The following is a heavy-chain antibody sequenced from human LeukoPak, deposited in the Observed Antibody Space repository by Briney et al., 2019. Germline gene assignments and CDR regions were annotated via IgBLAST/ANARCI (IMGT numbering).Heavy chain of an antibody. CDR1: GFIFSNYW. J-gene: IGHJ4*02. CDR2: INEDGSDI. CDR3: ARSPDGVDN. D-gene: IGHD3-10*01. V-gene: IGHV3-7*01. Sequence: GGSLRLSCAASGFIFSNYWMTWVGQTPGREVEFVAKINEDGSDIFYLHSVKGRFTISGDNAKNSVYLQLSSLRAEDTAVYYCARSPDGVDNWGQGTLVTVSS.